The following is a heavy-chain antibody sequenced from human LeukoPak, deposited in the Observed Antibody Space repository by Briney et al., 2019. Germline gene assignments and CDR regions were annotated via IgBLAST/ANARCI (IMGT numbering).Heavy chain of an antibody. CDR3: ARDLEAME. CDR1: GFTVSSNY. J-gene: IGHJ4*02. Sequence: GSLRLSCAASGFTVSSNYMSWVRQAPGKGLEWVSVIYSGDSTYYADSVKGRFTISRDNSKNTLYLQMNSLRAEDTAVYYCARDLEAMEWGQGTLVTVSS. V-gene: IGHV3-53*01. D-gene: IGHD5-18*01. CDR2: IYSGDST.